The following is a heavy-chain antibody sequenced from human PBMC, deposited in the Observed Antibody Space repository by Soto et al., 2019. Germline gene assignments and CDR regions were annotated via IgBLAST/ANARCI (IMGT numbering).Heavy chain of an antibody. D-gene: IGHD6-13*01. J-gene: IGHJ4*02. Sequence: PSETLSVTCTVSGGSISSYYWSWIRQPAGKGLEWIGRIYTSESTNYNPSLKSRVPMSVDTSKKQFSLKLSSVTAADTAVYYCARASTAAAGMGFDYWRQGTLVTVPQ. V-gene: IGHV4-4*07. CDR3: ARASTAAAGMGFDY. CDR2: IYTSEST. CDR1: GGSISSYY.